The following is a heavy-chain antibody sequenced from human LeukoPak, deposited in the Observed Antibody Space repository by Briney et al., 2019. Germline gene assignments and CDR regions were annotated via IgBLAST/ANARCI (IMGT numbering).Heavy chain of an antibody. Sequence: SETLSLTCNVSGGSISSSSYYWGWIRQPPGKGLEWIGSIYYSGSTYYNPSLKSRVTISVDTSKNQFSLKLSSVTAADTAVYYCARLRVQPNGDDYWGQGTLVTVSS. J-gene: IGHJ4*02. CDR3: ARLRVQPNGDDY. V-gene: IGHV4-39*01. D-gene: IGHD5-18*01. CDR2: IYYSGST. CDR1: GGSISSSSYY.